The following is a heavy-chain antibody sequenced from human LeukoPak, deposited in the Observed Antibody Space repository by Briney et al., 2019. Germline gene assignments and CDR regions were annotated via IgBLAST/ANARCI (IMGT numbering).Heavy chain of an antibody. Sequence: GGSLRLSCAASKFTFSSYNMNWVRQAPGKGLEWLAYISSSSSPIYYADSVKGRFTIFRDNAKNSLYLQMNSLRDEDTAVYYCATSGYPDYWGQGTLVTVSS. D-gene: IGHD3-22*01. CDR3: ATSGYPDY. CDR1: KFTFSSYN. V-gene: IGHV3-48*02. CDR2: ISSSSSPI. J-gene: IGHJ4*02.